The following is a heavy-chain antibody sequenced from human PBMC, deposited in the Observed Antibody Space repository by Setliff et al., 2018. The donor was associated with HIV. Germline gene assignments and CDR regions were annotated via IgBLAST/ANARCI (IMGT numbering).Heavy chain of an antibody. J-gene: IGHJ4*02. D-gene: IGHD2-15*01. V-gene: IGHV1-69-2*01. Sequence: SKYTXXDYYMHWVQQAPGKGLEWMGRVDPEDDKTIYAEXFQGRVTMTTATSSDTAYLYLSSLRSEDTAVYYCVTGEGLRFWGQGTLGTVSS. CDR3: VTGEGLRF. CDR2: VDPEDDKT. CDR1: KYTXXDYY.